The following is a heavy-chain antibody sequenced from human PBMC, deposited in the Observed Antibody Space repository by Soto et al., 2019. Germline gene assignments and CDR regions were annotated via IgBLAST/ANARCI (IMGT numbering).Heavy chain of an antibody. CDR3: ARASRYCSSTSCPLGLYYYDMDV. CDR2: IWFDGSNK. CDR1: GFTFSSYG. J-gene: IGHJ6*02. Sequence: GGSLRLSCVASGFTFSSYGMHWVRQAPGKGLEWVAVIWFDGSNKYYADSVKGRFTISRDNSKNTPYLQMNSLRAEDTAVYYCARASRYCSSTSCPLGLYYYDMDVWGQGTTVTVSS. D-gene: IGHD2-2*01. V-gene: IGHV3-33*01.